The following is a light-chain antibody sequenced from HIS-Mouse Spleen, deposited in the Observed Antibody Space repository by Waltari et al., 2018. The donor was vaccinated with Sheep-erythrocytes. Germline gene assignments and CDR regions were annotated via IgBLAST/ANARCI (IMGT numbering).Light chain of an antibody. CDR1: SSDVGGYNY. J-gene: IGLJ1*01. V-gene: IGLV2-11*01. CDR3: CSYAGSYNHV. CDR2: DVS. Sequence: QSALTQPRSVSGSPGQSVTISPTGTSSDVGGYNYVPRYQQHPGKAPKLMIYDVSKRPSGVPDRFSGSKSGNTASLTISGLQAEDEADYYCCSYAGSYNHVFATGTKVTVL.